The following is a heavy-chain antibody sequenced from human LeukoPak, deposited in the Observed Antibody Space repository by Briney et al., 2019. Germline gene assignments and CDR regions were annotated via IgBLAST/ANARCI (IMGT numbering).Heavy chain of an antibody. V-gene: IGHV2-5*02. J-gene: IGHJ4*02. Sequence: ESGPTLVNPTQTLTLTCAFSGFSLSTRGVGVGWIRQPPGQALEWLALIYWDDNKRYSPSLKSRLTITKDTSKNQVVLTMTNMDPVDTGTYYCARSANGSVFAYWGQGSLVTVSS. CDR3: ARSANGSVFAY. CDR1: GFSLSTRGVG. D-gene: IGHD2-8*01. CDR2: IYWDDNK.